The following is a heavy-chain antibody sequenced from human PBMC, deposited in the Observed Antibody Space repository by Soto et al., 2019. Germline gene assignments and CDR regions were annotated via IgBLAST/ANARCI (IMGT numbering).Heavy chain of an antibody. CDR3: AREGGSGSPDWYFNV. V-gene: IGHV1-69*13. CDR2: IIPIFGSA. D-gene: IGHD1-26*01. CDR1: GGTLSDYA. Sequence: SVKVSCKASGGTLSDYAFSWVRQAPGQGLEWMGGIIPIFGSANYAQKLQGRVTITADESTKTAYMELSSLRSEDTAVYYCAREGGSGSPDWYFNVWGRGTLVTVSS. J-gene: IGHJ2*01.